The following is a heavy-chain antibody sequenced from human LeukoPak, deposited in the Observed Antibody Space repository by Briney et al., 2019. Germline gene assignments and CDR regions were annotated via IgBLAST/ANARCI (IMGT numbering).Heavy chain of an antibody. CDR1: GGSINGYY. V-gene: IGHV4-59*12. CDR3: ARGPTIFGVVIIDYYYYGMDV. J-gene: IGHJ6*02. CDR2: VYYSGSS. D-gene: IGHD3-3*01. Sequence: PSETLSLTCTVSGGSINGYYWTWIRQSPGKGLEWIGYVYYSGSSNYNPSLKSRVTISVDTSKNQFSLKLSSVAAADTAVYYCARGPTIFGVVIIDYYYYGMDVWGQGTTVTVSS.